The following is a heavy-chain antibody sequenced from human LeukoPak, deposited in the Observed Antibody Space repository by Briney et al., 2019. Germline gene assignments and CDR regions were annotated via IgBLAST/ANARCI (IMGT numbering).Heavy chain of an antibody. J-gene: IGHJ4*02. V-gene: IGHV4-34*01. Sequence: PSETLSPTCAVYGGSFSGYYWSWIRQPPGKGLGWIGEINHSGSTNYNPSLKSRVTISVDTSKNQFSLKLSSVTAADTAVYYCARVPPYGSGRGYFDYWGQGTLVTVSS. CDR3: ARVPPYGSGRGYFDY. D-gene: IGHD3-10*01. CDR1: GGSFSGYY. CDR2: INHSGST.